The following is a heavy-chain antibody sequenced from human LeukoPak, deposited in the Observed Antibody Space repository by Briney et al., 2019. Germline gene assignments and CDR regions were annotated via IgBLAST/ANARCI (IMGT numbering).Heavy chain of an antibody. CDR2: IYSGGST. J-gene: IGHJ6*02. D-gene: IGHD2-2*01. CDR1: GFTFSSYA. Sequence: PGASLRLSCAASGFTFSSYAMSWVRQAPGKGLEWVSVIYSGGSTYYADSVKSRFTISRDNSKNTLYLQMNSLRAEDTAVYYCASRSTSCYYYYYGMDVWGQGTTVTVSS. V-gene: IGHV3-66*02. CDR3: ASRSTSCYYYYYGMDV.